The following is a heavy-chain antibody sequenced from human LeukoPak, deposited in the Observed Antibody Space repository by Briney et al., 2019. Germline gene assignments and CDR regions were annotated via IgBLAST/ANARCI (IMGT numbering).Heavy chain of an antibody. CDR2: IDYRGST. V-gene: IGHV4-61*08. CDR1: GGSISSGGYY. Sequence: SETLSLTCTVSGGSISSGGYYWSWIRQPPGKGLEWIAYIDYRGSTTYNPSLKSRVSISVDTSRNQFSLKLSSVTAADTAVYYCARSRSGYSYDHAAFDIWGQGAWSPSLQ. CDR3: ARSRSGYSYDHAAFDI. D-gene: IGHD5-18*01. J-gene: IGHJ3*02.